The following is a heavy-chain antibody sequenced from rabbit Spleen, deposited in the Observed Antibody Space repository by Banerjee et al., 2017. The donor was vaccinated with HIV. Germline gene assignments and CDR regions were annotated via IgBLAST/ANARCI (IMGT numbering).Heavy chain of an antibody. CDR1: GFSFSSSYY. V-gene: IGHV1S45*01. Sequence: QEHLVESGGGLVQPEGSLTLTCTASGFSFSSSYYMYWVRQAPGKGLEWIGCIYTGSSTTYSASWVNGRFTISKSSSTTMTLQMTSLTAADTAPYFCARGGNVFGGDDYGDSNLWGPGTLVTVS. J-gene: IGHJ4*01. D-gene: IGHD2-1*01. CDR3: ARGGNVFGGDDYGDSNL. CDR2: IYTGSSTT.